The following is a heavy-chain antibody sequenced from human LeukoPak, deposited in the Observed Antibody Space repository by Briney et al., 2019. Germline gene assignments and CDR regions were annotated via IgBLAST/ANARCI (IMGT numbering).Heavy chain of an antibody. J-gene: IGHJ4*02. CDR2: INPNSGGT. D-gene: IGHD5-12*01. CDR1: RYTFTGYY. CDR3: ARGLDQMVATSGAPNDY. Sequence: GASVKVSCKASRYTFTGYYMHWVRQAPRQGLEWMGWINPNSGGTNYAQKFQSRVTMTRDTSISTAYMELSRLRCDDTAVYYCARGLDQMVATSGAPNDYWGQGTLVTVSS. V-gene: IGHV1-2*02.